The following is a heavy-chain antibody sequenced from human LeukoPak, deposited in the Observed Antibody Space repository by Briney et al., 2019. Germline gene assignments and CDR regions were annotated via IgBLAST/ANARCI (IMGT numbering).Heavy chain of an antibody. CDR2: ISSSSSYI. Sequence: PGGSLRLSCAASGFTFSSYSMNWVRQAPGKGLEWVSSISSSSSYIYYADSVKGRFTIPRDNAKNSLYLQMNSLRAEDTAVYYCARADSMVRGDYYFDYWGQGTLVTVSS. V-gene: IGHV3-21*01. CDR3: ARADSMVRGDYYFDY. D-gene: IGHD3-10*01. J-gene: IGHJ4*02. CDR1: GFTFSSYS.